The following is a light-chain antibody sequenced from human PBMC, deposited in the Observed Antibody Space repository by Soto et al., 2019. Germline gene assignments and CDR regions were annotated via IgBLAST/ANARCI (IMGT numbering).Light chain of an antibody. Sequence: HSVLTQPRSVSVFPEQSVTISCTGSASDVGDYNYVSWYQRHPGKAPKLVIYDVNKRPSGVPDRFSGSKSGNAASLTISGLQTEDEADYYCCSFAGSHTLYVFGTGTKVTVL. CDR1: ASDVGDYNY. V-gene: IGLV2-11*01. CDR3: CSFAGSHTLYV. CDR2: DVN. J-gene: IGLJ1*01.